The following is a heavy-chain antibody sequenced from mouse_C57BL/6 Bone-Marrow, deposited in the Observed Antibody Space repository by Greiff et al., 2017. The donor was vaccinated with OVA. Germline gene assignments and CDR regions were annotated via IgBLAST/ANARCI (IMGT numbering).Heavy chain of an antibody. CDR2: IRKKANGYPT. V-gene: IGHV7-3*01. Sequence: EVKLEESGGGLVQPGGSLSLSCAASGFTFPDYYMSWVRQPPGKAREWLGFIRKKANGYPTEYSASVTGRFTISRDNSQSILYLQMDALRADDSATYYCARSSWDDWGQGTSGTVSS. J-gene: IGHJ4*01. CDR1: GFTFPDYY. CDR3: ARSSWDD.